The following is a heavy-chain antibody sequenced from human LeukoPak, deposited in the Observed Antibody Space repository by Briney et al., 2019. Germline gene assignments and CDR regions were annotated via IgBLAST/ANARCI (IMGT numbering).Heavy chain of an antibody. V-gene: IGHV4-34*01. J-gene: IGHJ4*02. Sequence: SETLSLTCAVYGGSFSGYYWSWIRQPPGKGLEWIGEINHSGSTNYNPSLKSRVTISVDTSKNQFPLKLSSVTAADTAVYYCARATPYSSSWYVDYFDYWGQGTLVTVSS. D-gene: IGHD6-13*01. CDR1: GGSFSGYY. CDR3: ARATPYSSSWYVDYFDY. CDR2: INHSGST.